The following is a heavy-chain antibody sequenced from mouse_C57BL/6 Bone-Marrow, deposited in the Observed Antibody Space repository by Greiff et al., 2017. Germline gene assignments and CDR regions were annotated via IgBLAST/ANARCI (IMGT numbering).Heavy chain of an antibody. Sequence: EVMLVESGGDLVKPGGSLKLSCAASGFTFSSYGMSWVRQTPDKRLEWVATISSGGSYTYYPDSVKGRFTISRDNAKNTLYLQMSSLKSEDTAMYYCARHERGNYYGSSYGYFDYWGQGTTLTVSS. CDR3: ARHERGNYYGSSYGYFDY. J-gene: IGHJ2*01. CDR2: ISSGGSYT. CDR1: GFTFSSYG. V-gene: IGHV5-6*01. D-gene: IGHD1-1*01.